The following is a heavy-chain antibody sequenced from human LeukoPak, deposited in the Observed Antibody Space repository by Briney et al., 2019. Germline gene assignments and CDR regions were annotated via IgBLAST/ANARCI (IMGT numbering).Heavy chain of an antibody. CDR1: GGSIGDNDYS. D-gene: IGHD3-10*01. Sequence: SETLSLTCNVSGGSIGDNDYSWDWIRQPSGKGLEWMGCIHYSGTTYSNPSLKSRISISVDTSKSQFSLKLRSVTAADTAVYYCARRYYFVSGSYYPFDFWGQGTLVTVSS. CDR3: ARRYYFVSGSYYPFDF. CDR2: IHYSGTT. J-gene: IGHJ4*02. V-gene: IGHV4-39*01.